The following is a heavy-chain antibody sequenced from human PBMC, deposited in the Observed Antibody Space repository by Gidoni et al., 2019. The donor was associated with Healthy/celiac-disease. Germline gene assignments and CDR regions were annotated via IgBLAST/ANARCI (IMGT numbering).Heavy chain of an antibody. D-gene: IGHD6-19*01. V-gene: IGHV3-33*01. J-gene: IGHJ5*02. Sequence: QVQLVESGGGVVQPGRSLRLSCAASGFTFTSHGMHWVRPAPGKGLEWVAVIWYDGSNKYYADSVKGRFTISRDNSKNTLYLQMNSLRAEDTAVYYCARDRAAVAAPRGWFDPWGQGTLVTVSS. CDR1: GFTFTSHG. CDR3: ARDRAAVAAPRGWFDP. CDR2: IWYDGSNK.